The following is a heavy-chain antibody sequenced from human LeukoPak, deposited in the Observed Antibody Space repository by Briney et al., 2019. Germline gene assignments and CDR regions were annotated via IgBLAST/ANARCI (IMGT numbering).Heavy chain of an antibody. CDR1: GGTFSSYA. J-gene: IGHJ4*02. CDR2: IIPIFGTA. V-gene: IGHV1-69*01. Sequence: SVKVSCKASGGTFSSYAISWVRQAPGQGLEWMGGIIPIFGTANYAQKFQGRGTITADESTSTAYMELSSLRSEDTAVYYCARSNYYDSSGYYHGVDYWGQGTLVTVSS. CDR3: ARSNYYDSSGYYHGVDY. D-gene: IGHD3-22*01.